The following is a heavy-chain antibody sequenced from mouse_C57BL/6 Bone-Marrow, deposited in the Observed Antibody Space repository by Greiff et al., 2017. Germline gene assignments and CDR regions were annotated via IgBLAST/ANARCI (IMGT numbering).Heavy chain of an antibody. CDR1: GFTFSDYS. D-gene: IGHD1-1*01. V-gene: IGHV5-16*01. Sequence: EVQLVEPAGGLVQPGRSMKLSCTASGFTFSDYSMAWVRQVPEKGLEWVANLNYDGSSTYYLDSLKSRFIISGDNAKNIRYLQMSILKAEDTATYYCARDTGSSDGYFEVWGTGTTVTGAS. CDR2: LNYDGSST. J-gene: IGHJ1*03. CDR3: ARDTGSSDGYFEV.